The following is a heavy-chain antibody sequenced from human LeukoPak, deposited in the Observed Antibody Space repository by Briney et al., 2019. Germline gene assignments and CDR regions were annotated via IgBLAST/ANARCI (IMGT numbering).Heavy chain of an antibody. Sequence: PWETLSLTCTVSGASVSSSNYYWSWIRQPPGKGLEWVGSIYYSGSTNYNPSLKSRVTISVDTSKNQFSLKLSSVTAADTAVYYCARDYCTTTRCYPNYFDYWGQGTLVTVSS. D-gene: IGHD2-2*01. J-gene: IGHJ4*02. CDR1: GASVSSSNYY. CDR2: IYYSGST. V-gene: IGHV4-61*01. CDR3: ARDYCTTTRCYPNYFDY.